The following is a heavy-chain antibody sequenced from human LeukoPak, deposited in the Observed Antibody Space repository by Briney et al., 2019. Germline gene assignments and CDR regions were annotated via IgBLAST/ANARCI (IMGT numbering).Heavy chain of an antibody. D-gene: IGHD3-22*01. CDR1: GFTFSSYD. V-gene: IGHV3-13*04. J-gene: IGHJ3*02. CDR2: IGTTGDT. CDR3: ARGLDFYYCSGYYGDTFDI. Sequence: GGSLRLSCAASGFTFSSYDMHWVRQPTGKGLEWVSGIGTTGDTYYPGSVKGRFTISRENAKNALYLQMNSLRAGDTAVYYCARGLDFYYCSGYYGDTFDIWGQGTTVIVSS.